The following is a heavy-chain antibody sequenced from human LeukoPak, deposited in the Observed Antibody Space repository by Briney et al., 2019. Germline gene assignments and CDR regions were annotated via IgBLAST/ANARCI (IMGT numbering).Heavy chain of an antibody. D-gene: IGHD3-10*01. CDR1: GGSISSGDYY. Sequence: SQTLSLTCTVSGGSISSGDYYWSWIRQPPGKGLEWIGYIYYSGSTYYNPSLRSRVTISVDTSKNQFSLKLSSVTAADTAVYYCARTYYYGSGSYYGAFDIWGQGTMVTVSS. CDR3: ARTYYYGSGSYYGAFDI. CDR2: IYYSGST. J-gene: IGHJ3*02. V-gene: IGHV4-30-4*01.